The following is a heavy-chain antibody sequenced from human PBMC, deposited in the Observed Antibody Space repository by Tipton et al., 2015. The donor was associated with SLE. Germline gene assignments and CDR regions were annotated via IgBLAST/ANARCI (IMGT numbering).Heavy chain of an antibody. CDR3: ARDSGYCSGGTCYYGDYYGMDV. CDR1: GGSISSTYY. D-gene: IGHD2-15*01. J-gene: IGHJ6*02. CDR2: IFYSGSFSGGST. Sequence: LRLSCTVSGGSISSTYYWGWIRQPPGKGLEWIGSIFYSGSFSGGSTYYNPSLKSRVTISVDTSKNQFSLKLSSVTAADTAVYYCARDSGYCSGGTCYYGDYYGMDVWGQGTTVTVSS. V-gene: IGHV4-39*07.